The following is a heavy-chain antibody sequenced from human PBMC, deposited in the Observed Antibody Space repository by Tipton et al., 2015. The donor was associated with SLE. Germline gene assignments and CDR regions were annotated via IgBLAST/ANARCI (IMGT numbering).Heavy chain of an antibody. V-gene: IGHV4-38-2*02. CDR3: ASQGSWFDP. CDR2: INHSGST. Sequence: TLSLTCTVSGYSISSGYYWSWIRQPPGKGLEWIGEINHSGSTNYNPSLKSRVTISVDTSKNQFSLKLSSVTAADTAVYYCASQGSWFDPWGQGTLVTVSS. J-gene: IGHJ5*02. CDR1: GYSISSGYY.